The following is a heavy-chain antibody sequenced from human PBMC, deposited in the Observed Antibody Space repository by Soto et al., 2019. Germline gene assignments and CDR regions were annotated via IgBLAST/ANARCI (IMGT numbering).Heavy chain of an antibody. J-gene: IGHJ6*02. CDR3: VMVDNYVTPTPQDV. CDR2: ISPYTGDT. D-gene: IGHD3-16*01. V-gene: IGHV1-18*01. Sequence: QVQLVQSGDEVKKPGASVKVSCKASGYIFVNYGIAWVRQAPGQGLEWMGWISPYTGDTHSATKVQGRLTMTTDTSTSTAYMDLGSLTSDDTAVYYCVMVDNYVTPTPQDVWGQGTTVTVSS. CDR1: GYIFVNYG.